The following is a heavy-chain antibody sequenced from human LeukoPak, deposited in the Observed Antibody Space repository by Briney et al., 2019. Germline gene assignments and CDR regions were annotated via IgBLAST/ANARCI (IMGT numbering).Heavy chain of an antibody. J-gene: IGHJ3*02. CDR1: GGTFISYA. V-gene: IGHV1-69*13. Sequence: EASVKVSCKASGGTFISYAISGVRQAPGQGLEWMGRIIPIFGTANYAQKFQGRVTITADESTSTAYMELSSLRSEETAVYYCARDRAGAAYDAFDIWGQGTMVTVSS. D-gene: IGHD6-13*01. CDR2: IIPIFGTA. CDR3: ARDRAGAAYDAFDI.